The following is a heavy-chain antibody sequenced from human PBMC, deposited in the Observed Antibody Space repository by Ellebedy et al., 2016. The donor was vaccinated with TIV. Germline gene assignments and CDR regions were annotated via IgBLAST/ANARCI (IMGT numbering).Heavy chain of an antibody. CDR1: GYTFTDYP. D-gene: IGHD1-1*01. Sequence: ASVKVSCKASGYTFTDYPINWVRQAPGQGLEWLGWLNMNTGNPTYAQGFTGRFVFSLDTSVSTAYLQISSLKAEYTAVYYCSRDSRYNWNAWDYYHMDVWGKGATVTVSS. CDR3: SRDSRYNWNAWDYYHMDV. CDR2: LNMNTGNP. V-gene: IGHV7-4-1*02. J-gene: IGHJ6*03.